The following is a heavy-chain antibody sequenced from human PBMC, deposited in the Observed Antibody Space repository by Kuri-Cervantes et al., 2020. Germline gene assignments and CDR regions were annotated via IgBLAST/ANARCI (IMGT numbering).Heavy chain of an antibody. CDR3: AKDRPDAFDI. V-gene: IGHV3-53*05. J-gene: IGHJ3*02. CDR2: IYSGGST. CDR1: GFTVSSNY. Sequence: GGSLRLSCAASGFTVSSNYMSWVRQAPGKGLEWVSVIYSGGSTYYADSVKGRFTVSRDNSKNTLYLQMNSLRTEDTAMYYCAKDRPDAFDIWGQGTMVTVSS.